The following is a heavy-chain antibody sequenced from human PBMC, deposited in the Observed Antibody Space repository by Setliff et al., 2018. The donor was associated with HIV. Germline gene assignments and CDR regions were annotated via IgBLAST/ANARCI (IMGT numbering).Heavy chain of an antibody. CDR3: ARDTAFLKEGTEY. V-gene: IGHV4-39*02. D-gene: IGHD5-18*01. CDR1: GDSISGSDYY. CDR2: VYYNGVT. J-gene: IGHJ4*02. Sequence: SETLSLTCTVSGDSISGSDYYWAWIRQPPGKGLEWIGSVYYNGVTYYNPSLKSRVTISVDTSKNQFSLRLNFVSAADTAVYFCARDTAFLKEGTEYWGQGTLVTVSS.